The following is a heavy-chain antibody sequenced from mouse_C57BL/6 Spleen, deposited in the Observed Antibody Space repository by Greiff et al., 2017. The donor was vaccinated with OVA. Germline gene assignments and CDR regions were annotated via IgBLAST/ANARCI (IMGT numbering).Heavy chain of an antibody. CDR2: IYPGDGDT. CDR3: ARDYYGSRDGNYFDY. CDR1: GYAFSSSW. Sequence: QVQLQQSGPELVKPGASVKISCKASGYAFSSSWMNWVKQRPGKGLEWIGRIYPGDGDTNYNGKFKGKATLTADKSSSTAYMQLSSLTSEDSAVYVCARDYYGSRDGNYFDYWGQGTTLTVSS. D-gene: IGHD1-1*01. J-gene: IGHJ2*01. V-gene: IGHV1-82*01.